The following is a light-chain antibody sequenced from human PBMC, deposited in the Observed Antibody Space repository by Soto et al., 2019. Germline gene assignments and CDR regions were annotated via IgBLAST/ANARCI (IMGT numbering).Light chain of an antibody. V-gene: IGLV1-44*01. CDR3: AAWDDSLNGSYV. J-gene: IGLJ1*01. CDR2: SNN. CDR1: RSNIGSNT. Sequence: QSVLTQPPSTSGTPGQRVTISCSGSRSNIGSNTVTWYQQLPGTAPKLLIYSNNQRPSGVPDRFSGSKSGTSASLAISGLQSEDEADYYCAAWDDSLNGSYVFGTGKKVT.